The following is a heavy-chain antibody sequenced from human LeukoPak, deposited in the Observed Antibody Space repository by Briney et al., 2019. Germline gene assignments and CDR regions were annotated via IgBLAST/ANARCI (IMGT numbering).Heavy chain of an antibody. CDR3: VRETPAAFG. D-gene: IGHD2-2*01. V-gene: IGHV3-11*01. J-gene: IGHJ3*01. CDR1: GVRLTTYA. Sequence: GGSLRLSCAASGVRLTTYAMSWVRQAPGKGLEWVSYISSSGSTIYYADSVKGRFTISRDNAKNSLYLQMNSLRDEDTAVYYCVRETPAAFGWGQGTMVTVSS. CDR2: ISSSGSTI.